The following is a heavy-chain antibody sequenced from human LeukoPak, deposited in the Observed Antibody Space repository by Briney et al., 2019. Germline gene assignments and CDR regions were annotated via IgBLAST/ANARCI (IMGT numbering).Heavy chain of an antibody. Sequence: SETLSLTCTVSGDSITTTNYYWGWIRQPPGKGLEWIGNIFYSGSTYYSPSLKSRVTISLDTSKNQFSLKLTSVTAADPAVYYCARSSRGAAAGFDYWGQGTLVTVSS. CDR1: GDSITTTNYY. D-gene: IGHD6-13*01. J-gene: IGHJ4*02. V-gene: IGHV4-39*07. CDR3: ARSSRGAAAGFDY. CDR2: IFYSGST.